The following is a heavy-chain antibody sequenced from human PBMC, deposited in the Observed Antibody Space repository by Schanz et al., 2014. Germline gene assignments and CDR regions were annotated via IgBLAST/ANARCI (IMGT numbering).Heavy chain of an antibody. CDR1: EYSFTSYS. CDR2: INTGSGDT. Sequence: QVHLVQSGAEVKRPGASVKVSCKASEYSFTSYSMHWVRQAPGQRLEWMGWINTGSGDTKYSQNLQGRVTMTTDTSTRTVYMELRSLRSDDTAVYYCARSAGRDFWSGYYTRFDYWGQGTLVTVSS. D-gene: IGHD3-3*01. J-gene: IGHJ4*02. V-gene: IGHV1-3*04. CDR3: ARSAGRDFWSGYYTRFDY.